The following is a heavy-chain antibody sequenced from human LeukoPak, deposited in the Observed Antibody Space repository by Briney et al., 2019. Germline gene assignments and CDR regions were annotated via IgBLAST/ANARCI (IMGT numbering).Heavy chain of an antibody. J-gene: IGHJ3*02. D-gene: IGHD2-15*01. CDR1: GYTFTSYG. CDR2: ISPYNGNT. V-gene: IGHV1-18*01. CDR3: ARDLPILGYCSGGSCDAFDI. Sequence: ASVKVSCKASGYTFTSYGISWVRQAPGQGLEWMGWISPYNGNTNYAQKLQGRVTMTTDTSTSTAYMELRSLRSDDTAGYYCARDLPILGYCSGGSCDAFDIWGQGTMVTVSS.